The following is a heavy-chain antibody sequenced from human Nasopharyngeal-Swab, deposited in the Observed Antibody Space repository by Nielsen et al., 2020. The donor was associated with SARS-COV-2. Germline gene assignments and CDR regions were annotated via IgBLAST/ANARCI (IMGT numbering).Heavy chain of an antibody. CDR3: ANVRVASAGTFDF. CDR2: IHRGGTT. J-gene: IGHJ4*02. D-gene: IGHD6-13*01. V-gene: IGHV4-4*02. Sequence: WIRQPPGKGPEWIGEIHRGGTTNYNPSLESRVTISLGKSKNQFSLRLNSVTAADTAVYYCANVRVASAGTFDFWGLGTLVTVSS.